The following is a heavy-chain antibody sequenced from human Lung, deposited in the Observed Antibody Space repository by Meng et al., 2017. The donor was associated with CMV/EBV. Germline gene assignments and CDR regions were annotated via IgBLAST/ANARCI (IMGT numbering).Heavy chain of an antibody. CDR2: FDNNVDT. CDR3: ARGTPGRSYSDY. J-gene: IGHJ4*02. Sequence: QVHLLQSGAEVKKPRASVRVSCEASGYTFASYGISWLRQAPGQGLEWMGWFDNNVDTYSAQKFQGRVTMTTDTHTSTAFMELRSLRSDDTAVYYCARGTPGRSYSDYWGQGTLVTVSS. D-gene: IGHD3-10*01. V-gene: IGHV1-18*01. CDR1: GYTFASYG.